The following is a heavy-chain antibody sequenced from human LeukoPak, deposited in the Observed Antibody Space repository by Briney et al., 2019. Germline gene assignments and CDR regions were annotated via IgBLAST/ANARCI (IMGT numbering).Heavy chain of an antibody. CDR1: GFTFSSYW. Sequence: GGSLRLSCAASGFTFSSYWMDWARQAPGKGLEWVASINHNGNVNYYVDSVKGRFTISRDNAKNSLYLQMSNLRAGDTAVYFCARGGGLDVWGQGATVTVSS. CDR3: ARGGGLDV. V-gene: IGHV3-7*03. CDR2: INHNGNVN. J-gene: IGHJ6*02. D-gene: IGHD3-16*01.